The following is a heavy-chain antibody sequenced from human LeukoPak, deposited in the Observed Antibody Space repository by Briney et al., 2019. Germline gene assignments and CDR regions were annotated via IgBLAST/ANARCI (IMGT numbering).Heavy chain of an antibody. D-gene: IGHD3-10*01. V-gene: IGHV3-48*03. CDR2: ISSIGSTI. J-gene: IGHJ4*02. CDR1: GFTFSSYE. Sequence: GGSLRLSCAASGFTFSSYEMNWVRQAPGKGLEWVSYISSIGSTIYYADSVKGRFTISRDNAKNSLYLQMNSLRAEDTAVYYCARASLWFGELLSEFVYWGQGTLVTVSS. CDR3: ARASLWFGELLSEFVY.